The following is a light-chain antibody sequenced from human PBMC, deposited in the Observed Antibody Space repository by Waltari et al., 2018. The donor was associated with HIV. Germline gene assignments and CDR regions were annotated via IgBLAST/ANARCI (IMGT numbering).Light chain of an antibody. V-gene: IGLV2-8*01. J-gene: IGLJ2*01. CDR2: EVS. CDR3: SSYAGSTVV. CDR1: SSDVGGYNY. Sequence: QSALTQPPSASGSPGPSVTISCTGTSSDVGGYNYVSWYQQHPGKAPKLMIYEVSKRPSGVPDRFFGSKSGNTASLTVSGLQAEDESDYYCSSYAGSTVVFGGGTKLTVL.